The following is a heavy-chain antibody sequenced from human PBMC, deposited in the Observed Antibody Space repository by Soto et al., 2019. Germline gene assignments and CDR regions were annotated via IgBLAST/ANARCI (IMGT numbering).Heavy chain of an antibody. CDR3: AKTVDVSGTYYAGPFDY. V-gene: IGHV3-23*01. CDR2: VSGSGGRT. CDR1: GFTFSTYA. Sequence: GGSLRLSCAASGFTFSTYAMSWVRQAPGKGLEWVSGVSGSGGRTYYADSVKGRFTISRDNSKNTLYLQMNSLRPEDTAVYYCAKTVDVSGTYYAGPFDYRGQGTLGTLSS. D-gene: IGHD3-10*01. J-gene: IGHJ4*02.